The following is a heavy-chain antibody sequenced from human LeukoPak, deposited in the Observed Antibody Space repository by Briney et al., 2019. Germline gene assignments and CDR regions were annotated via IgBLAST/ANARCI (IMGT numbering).Heavy chain of an antibody. CDR2: IHRSGNT. CDR1: NGSFNGYY. D-gene: IGHD3-10*01. V-gene: IGHV4-34*01. CDR3: AASLWFGVNPEY. Sequence: SETLSLTCGVYNGSFNGYYWTWIRQPPGKGLEWIGEIHRSGNTNYHPSLRSRVTISVDTSKNHVYLTLNSVAAADTAIYYCAASLWFGVNPEYWGQGTLVTVSS. J-gene: IGHJ4*02.